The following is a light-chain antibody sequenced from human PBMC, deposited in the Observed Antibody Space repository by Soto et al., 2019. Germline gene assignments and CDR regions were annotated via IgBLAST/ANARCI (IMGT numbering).Light chain of an antibody. CDR3: LQTTQFPWT. Sequence: DIVMTQTPLSLSVTPGQPASISCKSSQSLLNSGGKTYFYWYLQKPGQPPQLLIYEASNRFSGVPDRVSGSGSGTDFTLNISRVEAEDVGFYYCLQTTQFPWTFGQGTKVDI. J-gene: IGKJ1*01. CDR1: QSLLNSGGKTY. CDR2: EAS. V-gene: IGKV2D-29*01.